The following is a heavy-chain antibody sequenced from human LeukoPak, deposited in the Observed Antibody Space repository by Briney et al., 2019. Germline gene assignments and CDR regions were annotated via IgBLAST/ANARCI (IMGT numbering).Heavy chain of an antibody. CDR3: ARDPLSTNDFDI. CDR1: GGSITNSY. CDR2: INYSGST. V-gene: IGHV4-59*01. D-gene: IGHD1-1*01. J-gene: IGHJ3*02. Sequence: SETLSLTCTVSGGSITNSYWNWIRQSPGKGLEWIGYINYSGSTNYNPSLKSRVTISVDTSKNQFSLKLSSVTAADTAVYFCARDPLSTNDFDIWGQGTMVTASS.